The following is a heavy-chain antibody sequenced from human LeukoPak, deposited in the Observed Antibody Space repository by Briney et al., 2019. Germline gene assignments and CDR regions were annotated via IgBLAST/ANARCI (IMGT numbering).Heavy chain of an antibody. Sequence: ASVNVSCKASGYNFTSHGISWVRQASGQGLEGMGWISAYNGNTNYAQKLQGRVTMTTDTSTSTAYMELRSLRSDDTAVYYCARRAGYSSSWATGDYYYMDVWGKGTTVTVSS. CDR3: ARRAGYSSSWATGDYYYMDV. D-gene: IGHD6-13*01. V-gene: IGHV1-18*01. CDR2: ISAYNGNT. J-gene: IGHJ6*03. CDR1: GYNFTSHG.